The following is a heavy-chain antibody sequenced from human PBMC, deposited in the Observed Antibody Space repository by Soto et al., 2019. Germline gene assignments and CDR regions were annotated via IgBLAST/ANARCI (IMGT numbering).Heavy chain of an antibody. V-gene: IGHV4-61*01. Sequence: SETLSLTCTVSGDSIGSGTHYWSWIRQPPGKGLEWIGYIHYSGSTTYNPSLKSRVTISVDTSKNQFSLKLSSVTAADTALYYCARGVSNWYGYIQHWGQGTLVTVSS. CDR1: GDSIGSGTHY. J-gene: IGHJ1*01. CDR2: IHYSGST. D-gene: IGHD6-13*01. CDR3: ARGVSNWYGYIQH.